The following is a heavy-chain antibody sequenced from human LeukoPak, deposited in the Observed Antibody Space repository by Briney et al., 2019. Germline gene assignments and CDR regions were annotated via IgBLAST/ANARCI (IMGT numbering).Heavy chain of an antibody. D-gene: IGHD3-10*01. CDR3: AKGVNILGSYYFDY. CDR2: ISYDGIMAFISFDGSNR. Sequence: PGRSLRLSCAASGFTFSNYGMHWVRQAPGKGLEWVAFISYDGIMAFISFDGSNRHYVDSAKGRFTISRDNSKNTLYLQMNSLRAEDTAVYYCAKGVNILGSYYFDYWGQGTRVTVSS. J-gene: IGHJ4*02. V-gene: IGHV3-30*18. CDR1: GFTFSNYG.